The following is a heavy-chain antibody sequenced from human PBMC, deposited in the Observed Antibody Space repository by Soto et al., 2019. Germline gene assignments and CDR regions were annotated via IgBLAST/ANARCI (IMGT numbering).Heavy chain of an antibody. D-gene: IGHD2-15*01. CDR3: AEMSSPVSCDSFFF. CDR2: ISGSGTNI. V-gene: IGHV3-11*01. Sequence: LKISCSASGFSFSDYYMTWVRQAPGKGLEWISYISGSGTNIYYAESVEGRFTISRDNARNSVHLQMNDLRGGDTARYFCAEMSSPVSCDSFFFGGQGTLFTVS. J-gene: IGHJ4*02. CDR1: GFSFSDYY.